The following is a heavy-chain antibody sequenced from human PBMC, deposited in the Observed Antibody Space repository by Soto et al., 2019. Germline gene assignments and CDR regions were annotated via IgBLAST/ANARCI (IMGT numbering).Heavy chain of an antibody. J-gene: IGHJ3*02. CDR1: GFTFSSYG. V-gene: IGHV3-33*01. CDR2: IWYDGSNK. D-gene: IGHD6-19*01. CDR3: AREGQWLVQGAFDI. Sequence: QVQLVESGGGVVQPGRSLRLSCAASGFTFSSYGMHWVRQAPGKGLEWVAVIWYDGSNKYYAGSVKGRFTISRDNSKNTLYLQMNSLRAEDTAVYYCAREGQWLVQGAFDIWGQGTMVTVSS.